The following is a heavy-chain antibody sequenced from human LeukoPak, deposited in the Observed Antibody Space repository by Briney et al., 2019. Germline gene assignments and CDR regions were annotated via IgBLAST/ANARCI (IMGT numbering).Heavy chain of an antibody. Sequence: PGGSLRLSCAASGFTFSNYAMNWVRQAPGKGLEWVSAISGSGGSTYYADSVKGRFTISRDNSKNTLYLQMNSLRAEDTAVYYCAKKVCGSGSYCPYYYYYMDVWGKGTTVTVSS. CDR3: AKKVCGSGSYCPYYYYYMDV. D-gene: IGHD3-10*01. V-gene: IGHV3-23*01. J-gene: IGHJ6*03. CDR2: ISGSGGST. CDR1: GFTFSNYA.